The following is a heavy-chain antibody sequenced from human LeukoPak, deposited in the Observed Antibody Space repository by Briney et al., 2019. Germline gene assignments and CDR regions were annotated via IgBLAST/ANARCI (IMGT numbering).Heavy chain of an antibody. CDR2: ITSNSRT. D-gene: IGHD4-11*01. V-gene: IGHV3-23*01. CDR3: GRDPNGNYVGAFEF. Sequence: GGSLRLSCTASGFTFSSYAMTWVRQAPGKGLEWVSSITSNSRTSYGDSAKGRFTISRDNSKNTVYLQMDSLRAEDTAIFYCGRDPNGNYVGAFEFWSRGTMVTVSS. CDR1: GFTFSSYA. J-gene: IGHJ3*01.